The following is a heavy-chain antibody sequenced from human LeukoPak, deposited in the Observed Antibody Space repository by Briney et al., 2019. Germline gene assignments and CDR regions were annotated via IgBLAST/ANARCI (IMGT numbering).Heavy chain of an antibody. CDR1: GFTFSSYA. CDR3: AKDIAARPDFWFDP. V-gene: IGHV3-23*01. J-gene: IGHJ5*02. CDR2: ISGSGGST. D-gene: IGHD6-6*01. Sequence: GGSLRLSCAASGFTFSSYAMSRVRQAPGKGLEWVSAISGSGGSTYYADSVKGRFTISRDNSKNTLYLQMNSLRAEDTAVYYCAKDIAARPDFWFDPWGQGTLVTVSS.